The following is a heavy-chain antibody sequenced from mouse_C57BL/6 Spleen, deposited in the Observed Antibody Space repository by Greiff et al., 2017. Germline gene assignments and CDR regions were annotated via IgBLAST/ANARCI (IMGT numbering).Heavy chain of an antibody. D-gene: IGHD1-1*01. V-gene: IGHV5-17*01. CDR2: ISSGSSTI. CDR1: GFTFSDYG. CDR3: ARPDYYGSSY. J-gene: IGHJ2*01. Sequence: EVHLVESGGGLVKPGGSLKLSCAASGFTFSDYGMHWVRQAPEKGLEWVAYISSGSSTIYYADTVKGRFTISRDNAKNTLFLQMTSLRSEDTAMYYCARPDYYGSSYWGQGTTLTVSS.